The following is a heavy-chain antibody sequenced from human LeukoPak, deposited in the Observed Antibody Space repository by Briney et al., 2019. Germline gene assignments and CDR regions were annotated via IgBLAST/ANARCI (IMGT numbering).Heavy chain of an antibody. V-gene: IGHV3-23*01. D-gene: IGHD3-16*01. Sequence: PGGSLRLSCAASGFSFGSYALAWVRQAPGKGLEWVSGISDSGDRTSYGDSVKGRFTISRDNSKNTLYLQMNSLRVEDTAVYFCAKDGVSSSVVLGADQWGQGTLVIVSS. J-gene: IGHJ4*02. CDR3: AKDGVSSSVVLGADQ. CDR1: GFSFGSYA. CDR2: ISDSGDRT.